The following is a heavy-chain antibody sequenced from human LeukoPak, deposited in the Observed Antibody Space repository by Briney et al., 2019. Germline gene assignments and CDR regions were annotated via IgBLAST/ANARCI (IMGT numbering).Heavy chain of an antibody. Sequence: GGSLRLSCAASGFTVSSNYMSWVRQAPGKGLEWVSVIYSGGSTYYADSVKGRFTISRDNSKNTLYLQMNSLRAEDTAVYYCAIYYYDSRGPPYWGQGTLVTVSS. CDR3: AIYYYDSRGPPY. V-gene: IGHV3-66*01. J-gene: IGHJ4*02. CDR1: GFTVSSNY. CDR2: IYSGGST. D-gene: IGHD3-22*01.